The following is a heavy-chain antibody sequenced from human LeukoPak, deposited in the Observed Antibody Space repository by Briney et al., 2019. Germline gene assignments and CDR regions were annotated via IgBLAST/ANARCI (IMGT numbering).Heavy chain of an antibody. V-gene: IGHV4-34*01. CDR3: ARGTRYGSGSYNSRWFDP. CDR2: INHSGNT. J-gene: IGHJ5*02. Sequence: PSETLSLTCAVYGGSFSGYYWSWIRQPPGKGLEWIGEINHSGNTNYNPSLKSRVTISVDTSKNQFSLKLSSVTAADTAVYYCARGTRYGSGSYNSRWFDPWGQGTLVTVSS. CDR1: GGSFSGYY. D-gene: IGHD3-10*01.